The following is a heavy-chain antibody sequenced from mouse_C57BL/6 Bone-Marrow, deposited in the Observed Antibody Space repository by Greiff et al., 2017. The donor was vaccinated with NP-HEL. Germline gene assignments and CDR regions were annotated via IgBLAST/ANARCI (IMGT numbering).Heavy chain of an antibody. J-gene: IGHJ4*01. Sequence: EVQLQQSGAELVRPGASVKLSCTASGFNIKDDYMHWVKQRPEQGLEWIGWIDPENGDTEYASKFQGKATITADTSSNTAYLQLSSLTSEDTAVDYCTTPGETGMNYWGQGTSVTVSS. CDR3: TTPGETGMNY. V-gene: IGHV14-4*01. CDR1: GFNIKDDY. CDR2: IDPENGDT.